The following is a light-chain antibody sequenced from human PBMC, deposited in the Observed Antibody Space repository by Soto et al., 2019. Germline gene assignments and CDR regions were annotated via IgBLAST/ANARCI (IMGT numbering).Light chain of an antibody. CDR2: AAS. CDR1: QGISSY. V-gene: IGKV1-8*01. Sequence: AIRMTQSPSSLSASTGDRVTITCRASQGISSYLAWYQQKPGKAPKLLIYAASTLQSGFPSRFSGSGSGTDFTLTISCLQSEDFATYYCQQYYSYSYTFGHGTKLEIK. CDR3: QQYYSYSYT. J-gene: IGKJ2*01.